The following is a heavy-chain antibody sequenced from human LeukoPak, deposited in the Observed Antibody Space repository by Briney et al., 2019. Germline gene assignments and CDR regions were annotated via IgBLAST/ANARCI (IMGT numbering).Heavy chain of an antibody. J-gene: IGHJ4*02. V-gene: IGHV4-59*01. CDR2: IYYSGST. CDR1: GGSISSYY. CDR3: ARSGEYYYGSGSYYNFNY. Sequence: SETLSLTCTVSGGSISSYYWSWIRQPPGKGLEWIGYIYYSGSTNYNPSLKSRVTISVDTSKNQFSLKLSSVTAADTAVYYCARSGEYYYGSGSYYNFNYWGQGTLVTVSS. D-gene: IGHD3-10*01.